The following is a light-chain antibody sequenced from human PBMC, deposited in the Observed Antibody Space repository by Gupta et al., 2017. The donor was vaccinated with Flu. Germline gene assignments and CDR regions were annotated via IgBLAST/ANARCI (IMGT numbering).Light chain of an antibody. J-gene: IGKJ2*01. Sequence: LCERATINCKSSQSVLYSSNNKNYLAWYQQKPGQPPKLLIYWASTRESGVPDRFSGSGSGTDFTLTISSLQAEDVAVYYCQQYYSTPRYTFGQGTKLEIK. V-gene: IGKV4-1*01. CDR3: QQYYSTPRYT. CDR2: WAS. CDR1: QSVLYSSNNKNY.